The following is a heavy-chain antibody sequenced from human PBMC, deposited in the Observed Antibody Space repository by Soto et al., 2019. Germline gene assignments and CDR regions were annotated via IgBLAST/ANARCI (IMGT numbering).Heavy chain of an antibody. J-gene: IGHJ4*02. V-gene: IGHV1-2*02. CDR3: ARQSCGSTSCFYDY. Sequence: ASVKVSCKTSEYTFTDNYIYWIRQAPRQGLEWMGWLNPNSGATDFAQRFQGRVTLTSDTSISTAYMELNRLTSDDTAVFYCARQSCGSTSCFYDYWGPGTLVTVSS. CDR2: LNPNSGAT. CDR1: EYTFTDNY. D-gene: IGHD2-2*01.